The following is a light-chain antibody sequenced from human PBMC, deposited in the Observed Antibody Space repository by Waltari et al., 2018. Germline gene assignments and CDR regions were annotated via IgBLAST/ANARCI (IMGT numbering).Light chain of an antibody. V-gene: IGKV3-20*01. CDR3: QQYDGEVVT. CDR1: QSVTSIP. Sequence: LVLTQPTGTLSLSPGDRATLTCRASQSVTSIPLTWYQQKLGQAPRLLIYGTSSRATGIPDRFSGSGSGTDFTLTISRLEPEDFAVYYCQQYDGEVVTFGGGTKVEI. CDR2: GTS. J-gene: IGKJ4*01.